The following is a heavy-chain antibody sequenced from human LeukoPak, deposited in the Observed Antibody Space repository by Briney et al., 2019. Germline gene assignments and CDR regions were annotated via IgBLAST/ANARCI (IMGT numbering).Heavy chain of an antibody. CDR2: ISYDGSNK. CDR1: GFTFSSYA. Sequence: GGSLRLSCAASGFTFSSYAMHWVRQAPGKGLEWVAVISYDGSNKYYADSVKGRFTISRDNSKNTLYLQMNSLRAEDTAVYYCARYNWNDVFLFDYWGQGTLVTVSS. CDR3: ARYNWNDVFLFDY. D-gene: IGHD1-20*01. V-gene: IGHV3-30-3*01. J-gene: IGHJ4*02.